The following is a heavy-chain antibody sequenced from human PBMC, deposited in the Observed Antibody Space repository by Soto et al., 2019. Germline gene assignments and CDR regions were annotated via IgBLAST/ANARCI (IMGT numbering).Heavy chain of an antibody. Sequence: QVHLVESGGGVVQPGRSLRLSCAASGFTFTSFGIHWVRQAPGKGLEWVAVVSYDGIDVNYADSVKGRFSISRDNSKNTVYLQMNSLRGEDTAVYYCAKGLREMATNTPDYWGQGTLVTVSS. V-gene: IGHV3-30*18. CDR3: AKGLREMATNTPDY. CDR2: VSYDGIDV. CDR1: GFTFTSFG. D-gene: IGHD5-12*01. J-gene: IGHJ4*02.